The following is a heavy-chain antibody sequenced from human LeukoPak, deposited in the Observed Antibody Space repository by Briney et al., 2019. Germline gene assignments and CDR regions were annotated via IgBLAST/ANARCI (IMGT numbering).Heavy chain of an antibody. CDR3: AREGRGIAVAGTPV. CDR1: GPTFSSYA. CDR2: IIAIFGTA. D-gene: IGHD6-19*01. Sequence: SVKVSCKASGPTFSSYAISWVRRAPGQGLEWMGGIIAIFGTANYAQKFQGRGTITADESTTTANMKMSSLRSEDTAVYYCAREGRGIAVAGTPVWGQGTMVTVSS. J-gene: IGHJ3*01. V-gene: IGHV1-69*01.